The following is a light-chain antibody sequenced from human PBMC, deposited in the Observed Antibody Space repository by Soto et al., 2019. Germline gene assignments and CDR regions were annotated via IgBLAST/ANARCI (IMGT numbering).Light chain of an antibody. Sequence: QSALTQPASVSGSPGQSITISCTGTSSDVGGYNYVSWYQQHPGKAPKLMIYEVSNRPSGVSNRCSGSKSGNTASLTISGLQAEDEADYYCNSYTSSTTLVFGGGTQLTVL. CDR2: EVS. V-gene: IGLV2-14*01. CDR3: NSYTSSTTLV. J-gene: IGLJ2*01. CDR1: SSDVGGYNY.